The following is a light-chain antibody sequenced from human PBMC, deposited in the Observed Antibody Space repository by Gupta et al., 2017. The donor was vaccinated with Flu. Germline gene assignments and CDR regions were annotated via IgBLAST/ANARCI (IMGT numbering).Light chain of an antibody. CDR1: ETVNRHH. CDR3: HHYGTSPYT. CDR2: GTS. J-gene: IGKJ2*01. Sequence: FLAQSPGTLSLSPGERVTLSCRADETVNRHHLAWYQQKPGQAPRLLMYGTSNRAPGVPDRFSGDGSETDFTLTINRLEPEDSALFYCHHYGTSPYTFGQGTKLEIK. V-gene: IGKV3-20*01.